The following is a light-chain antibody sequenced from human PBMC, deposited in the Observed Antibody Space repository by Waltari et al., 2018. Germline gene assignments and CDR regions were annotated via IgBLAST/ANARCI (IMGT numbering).Light chain of an antibody. CDR2: DGT. J-gene: IGLJ3*02. CDR1: SSDVGSYHL. Sequence: QSALTQPAYVSGSPGQSITISCTGTSSDVGSYHLRSWYQHHQGKAPELIIYDGTHRPSGVSDRCSGSKSGDTASLTISGLQAEDEADYYCCSYVRDITWVFGGGTKLTVL. CDR3: CSYVRDITWV. V-gene: IGLV2-23*01.